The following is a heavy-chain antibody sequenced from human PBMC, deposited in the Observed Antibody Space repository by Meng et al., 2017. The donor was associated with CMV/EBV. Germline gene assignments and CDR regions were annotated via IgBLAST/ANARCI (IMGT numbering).Heavy chain of an antibody. D-gene: IGHD6-19*01. Sequence: QVQLVQSGARMKKPGASVKLFCTTSGFTFSDYYIHWVRQAPGKGLEWMGWVNSNNDATNYARKFQGRVSMTRDTSISTAHMELSRLMSDDTAVYYCVRSSGWSLFDYWGQGTLVTVSS. CDR2: VNSNNDAT. CDR3: VRSSGWSLFDY. V-gene: IGHV1-2*02. CDR1: GFTFSDYY. J-gene: IGHJ4*02.